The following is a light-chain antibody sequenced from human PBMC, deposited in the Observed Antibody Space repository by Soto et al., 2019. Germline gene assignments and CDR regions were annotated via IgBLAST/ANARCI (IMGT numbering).Light chain of an antibody. CDR1: SSDVGRYNL. Sequence: ALTQPASVSGSPGQSITISCTGTSSDVGRYNLVSWYQQHPGKAPKLIIHEDSKRSSGLSNRFSGSKSGNTASLTISGLQAEDEADYYCCSYAGSSTYVFGTGTKVTVL. J-gene: IGLJ1*01. V-gene: IGLV2-23*01. CDR3: CSYAGSSTYV. CDR2: EDS.